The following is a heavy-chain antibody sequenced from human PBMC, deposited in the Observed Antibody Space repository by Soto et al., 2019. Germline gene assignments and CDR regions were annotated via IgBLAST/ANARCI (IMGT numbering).Heavy chain of an antibody. J-gene: IGHJ1*01. V-gene: IGHV4-59*08. CDR2: IYYSGST. Sequence: AATLSLTCTVSGGSISSYYWSWIRQPPGKGLEWIGYIYYSGSTNYNPSLKSRVTISVDTSKNQFSLKLSSVTAADTAVYYCASGPRHYDILTGYYISYFQHWGQGTLVTVSS. CDR1: GGSISSYY. CDR3: ASGPRHYDILTGYYISYFQH. D-gene: IGHD3-9*01.